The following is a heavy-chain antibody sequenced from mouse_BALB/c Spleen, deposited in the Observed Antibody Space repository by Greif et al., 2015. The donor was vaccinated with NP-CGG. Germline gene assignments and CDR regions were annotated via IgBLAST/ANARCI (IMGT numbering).Heavy chain of an antibody. J-gene: IGHJ3*01. V-gene: IGHV14-3*02. Sequence: EVQGVESGAELVKPGASVKLSCTASGFNIKDTYMHWVKQRPEQGLEWIGRIDPANGNTKYDPKFQGKATITADTSSNTAYLQLSSLTSEDTAVYYCATYYGSSYGSAYWGQGTLVTVSA. D-gene: IGHD1-1*01. CDR2: IDPANGNT. CDR1: GFNIKDTY. CDR3: ATYYGSSYGSAY.